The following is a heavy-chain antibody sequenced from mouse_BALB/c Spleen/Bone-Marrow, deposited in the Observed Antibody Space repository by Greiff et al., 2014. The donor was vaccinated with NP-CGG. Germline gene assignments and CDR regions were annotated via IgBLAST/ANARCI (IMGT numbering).Heavy chain of an antibody. CDR1: GYTFTSYY. CDR3: TLWCYAIDY. V-gene: IGHV1S81*02. J-gene: IGHJ4*01. CDR2: INPSNGGT. D-gene: IGHD1-1*02. Sequence: VQLQQSGAELVKPGASVKLSCKASGYTFTSYYMYWVKQRPGQGLEWIGEINPSNGGTNFNEKFKSKATLTVDKSSSTAYMQLSSLTSEDSAVYYGTLWCYAIDYWGQGTSVTVSS.